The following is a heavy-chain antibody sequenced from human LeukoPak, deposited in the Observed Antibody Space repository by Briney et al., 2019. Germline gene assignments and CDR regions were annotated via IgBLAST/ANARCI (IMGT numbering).Heavy chain of an antibody. CDR3: ASAHCSSTSCYSINFDY. D-gene: IGHD2-2*01. CDR2: INPNSGGT. J-gene: IGHJ4*02. V-gene: IGHV1-2*02. CDR1: GYTFTGYY. Sequence: GAAVKVSCKSSGYTFTGYYMHWVRQAPGQGLDWMGLINPNSGGTNYAQKFQGRVTMTMDTSISTAYMELSRLRSDETAVYYCASAHCSSTSCYSINFDYWGQGTLVTVSS.